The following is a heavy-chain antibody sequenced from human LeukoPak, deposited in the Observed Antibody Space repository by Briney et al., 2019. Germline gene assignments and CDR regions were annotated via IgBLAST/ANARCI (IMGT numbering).Heavy chain of an antibody. Sequence: SETLSLTYTVSGGSISSYYWSWIRQPPGKGLEWIGYIYYSGSTNYNPSLKSRVTISVDTSKNQFSLKLSSVTAADTAVYYCARGGATIFGGLQFDPWGQGTLVTVSS. CDR2: IYYSGST. V-gene: IGHV4-59*01. CDR3: ARGGATIFGGLQFDP. J-gene: IGHJ5*02. D-gene: IGHD3-3*01. CDR1: GGSISSYY.